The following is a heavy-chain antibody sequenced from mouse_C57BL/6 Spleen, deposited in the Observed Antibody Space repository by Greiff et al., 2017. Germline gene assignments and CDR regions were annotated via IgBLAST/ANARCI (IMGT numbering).Heavy chain of an antibody. CDR2: ISSGGDYI. V-gene: IGHV5-9-1*02. CDR1: GFTFSSYA. J-gene: IGHJ3*01. Sequence: EVMLVESGEGLVKPGGSLKLSCAASGFTFSSYAMSWVRQTPEKRLEWVAYISSGGDYIYYADTVKGRFTISRDNARNTLYLQMSSLKSEDTAMYYCTRGGTAQAPFAYWGQGTLVTVSA. CDR3: TRGGTAQAPFAY. D-gene: IGHD3-2*02.